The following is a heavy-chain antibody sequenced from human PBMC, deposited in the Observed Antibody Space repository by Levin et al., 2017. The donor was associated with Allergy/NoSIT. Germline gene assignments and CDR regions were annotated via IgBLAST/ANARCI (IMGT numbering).Heavy chain of an antibody. J-gene: IGHJ4*02. Sequence: GESLKISCAASGFIFSNHGMHWVRQAPGKGLEWVAVISQDGSNTYYGDSVKGRFTISRENTKNTLYLQMDSLRPEDTALYYCARMGPIFGVVIDYWGQGTLVTVSS. CDR3: ARMGPIFGVVIDY. D-gene: IGHD3-3*01. CDR1: GFIFSNHG. CDR2: ISQDGSNT. V-gene: IGHV3-30*03.